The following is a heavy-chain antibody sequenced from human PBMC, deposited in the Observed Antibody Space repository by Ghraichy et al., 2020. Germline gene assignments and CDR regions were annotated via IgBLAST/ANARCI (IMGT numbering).Heavy chain of an antibody. CDR1: NDSINSYY. CDR2: IYYSWST. Sequence: SETLSLTCTVSNDSINSYYWSWIRQPPGKGLEWIGYIYYSWSTNYTPSLKSRVTISVDTSMNQFSLKLSSVTAADTAVYYCARLSSGYYYFLDYWSQGTLVTVYS. CDR3: ARLSSGYYYFLDY. V-gene: IGHV4-59*01. J-gene: IGHJ4*02. D-gene: IGHD3-22*01.